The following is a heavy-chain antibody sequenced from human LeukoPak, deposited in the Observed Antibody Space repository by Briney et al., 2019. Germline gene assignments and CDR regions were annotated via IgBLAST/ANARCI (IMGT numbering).Heavy chain of an antibody. CDR1: GGSISSYY. CDR2: IYYSGST. J-gene: IGHJ4*02. D-gene: IGHD6-13*01. CDR3: ATIAAAGTGYFDY. Sequence: SETLSLTCTVSGGSISSYYWSWIRQPPGKGLEWIGYIYYSGSTNYNPSLKSRVTISVDTSENQFSLKLSSMTAADTAVYYCATIAAAGTGYFDYWGQGTLVTVSS. V-gene: IGHV4-59*08.